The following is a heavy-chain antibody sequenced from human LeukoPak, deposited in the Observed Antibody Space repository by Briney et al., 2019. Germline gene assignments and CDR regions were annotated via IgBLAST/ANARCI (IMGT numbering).Heavy chain of an antibody. Sequence: GGSLRLSCAASGFTFRSYWMHWVRQAPGKGLLWVSRINSDGRSTNCADSVKGRFTISRDNAKNTLNLQMNGLRAEDTALYYCARGNGDYVSLFDYWGQGTLFTVSS. CDR1: GFTFRSYW. D-gene: IGHD4-17*01. CDR2: INSDGRST. V-gene: IGHV3-74*01. J-gene: IGHJ4*02. CDR3: ARGNGDYVSLFDY.